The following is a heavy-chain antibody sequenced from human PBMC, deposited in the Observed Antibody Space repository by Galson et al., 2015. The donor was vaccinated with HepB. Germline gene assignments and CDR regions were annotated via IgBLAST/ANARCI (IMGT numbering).Heavy chain of an antibody. V-gene: IGHV1-2*02. CDR1: GYTFTGYY. CDR2: INPNSGGT. D-gene: IGHD2-2*03. CDR3: ARVGYCSSTSCYDWFDP. Sequence: SVKVSCKASGYTFTGYYMHWVRQAPGQGLEWMGWINPNSGGTNYAQKFQGRVTMTRDTSISTAYMELSRLRSDDTAVYYCARVGYCSSTSCYDWFDPWGQGTLVTVSS. J-gene: IGHJ5*02.